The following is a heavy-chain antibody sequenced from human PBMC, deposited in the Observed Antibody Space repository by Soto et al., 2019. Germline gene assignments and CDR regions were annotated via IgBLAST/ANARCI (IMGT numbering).Heavy chain of an antibody. Sequence: QVQLVQSGAEVKKPGASVKVSCKASGYTFTIYGISWVRQAPGQGLEWMGWISGYNGNTDYAQNLQDRVTLTTDASTSSVYMELRSLRSDDTAVSYCASVDYYDSSGYYGYWAQGTLITFSS. D-gene: IGHD3-22*01. CDR2: ISGYNGNT. CDR1: GYTFTIYG. V-gene: IGHV1-18*04. J-gene: IGHJ4*02. CDR3: ASVDYYDSSGYYGY.